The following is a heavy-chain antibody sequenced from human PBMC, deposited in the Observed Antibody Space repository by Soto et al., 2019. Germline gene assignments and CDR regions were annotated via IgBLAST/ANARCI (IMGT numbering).Heavy chain of an antibody. D-gene: IGHD1-7*01. Sequence: VQLVESGGDLVQPGGSLRLSCAASGFTFSSYSTNWVRQTPGKGLEWISYVSSSSNTIYYADSVKGRFTISRDNAKNSLFLQMNSLRYEDAAVYYCARHLSPELERVNYFYAMDVWGLGTTVSVSS. V-gene: IGHV3-48*02. CDR3: ARHLSPELERVNYFYAMDV. J-gene: IGHJ6*02. CDR1: GFTFSSYS. CDR2: VSSSSNTI.